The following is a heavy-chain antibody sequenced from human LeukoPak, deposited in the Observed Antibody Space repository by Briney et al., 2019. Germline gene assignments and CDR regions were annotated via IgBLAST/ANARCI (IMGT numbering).Heavy chain of an antibody. CDR2: INSDGGDT. J-gene: IGHJ4*02. V-gene: IGHV3-74*01. Sequence: GGSLRLSCAASGFTFSRSWIHWVRQAPGKGLVWLSRINSDGGDTTYADSVKGRFTISRDNAKNTLYLQMNSLRAEDTAMYYCARASGTDSSGYLQIDYWGQGTLVTVSS. CDR1: GFTFSRSW. D-gene: IGHD3-22*01. CDR3: ARASGTDSSGYLQIDY.